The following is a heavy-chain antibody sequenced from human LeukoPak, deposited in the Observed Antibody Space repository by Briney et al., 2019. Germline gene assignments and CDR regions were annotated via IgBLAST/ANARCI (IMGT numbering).Heavy chain of an antibody. V-gene: IGHV4-59*01. CDR2: IYYSGST. Sequence: SETLSLTCTVSGGSNSSYYWSWLRQPPGKGLEWIGYIYYSGSTNYNPSLKSRVTISVDTSKNQFSLKLSSVTAADTAVYYCAGKEWELHPFDYWGQGTLVTVSS. CDR1: GGSNSSYY. J-gene: IGHJ4*02. D-gene: IGHD1-26*01. CDR3: AGKEWELHPFDY.